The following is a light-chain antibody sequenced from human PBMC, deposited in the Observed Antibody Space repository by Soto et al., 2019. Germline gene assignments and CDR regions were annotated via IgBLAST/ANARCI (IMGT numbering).Light chain of an antibody. CDR2: SNN. J-gene: IGLJ1*01. CDR3: AAWDDSLNASYV. Sequence: QSVLTQPPSASGTPGQRVTISCSGSSSNIGSNYVYWYQQLPGTAPKLLIYSNNQRPSGVPDRFSGSKSGTSASLAISGLQSEDEADYYCAAWDDSLNASYVFGTGTKVTVL. CDR1: SSNIGSNY. V-gene: IGLV1-44*01.